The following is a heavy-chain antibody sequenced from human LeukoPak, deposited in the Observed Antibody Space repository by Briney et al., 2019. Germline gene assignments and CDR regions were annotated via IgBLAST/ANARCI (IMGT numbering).Heavy chain of an antibody. Sequence: SQTLSLTCTVSGGSISSGSYYWSWIRQPAGKGLEWIGRIYTSGSTNYNPSLKSRVTISVDTSKNQFSLKLSSVTAADTAVHYCARVLFGTSDAFDIWGQGTMVTVSS. CDR3: ARVLFGTSDAFDI. CDR2: IYTSGST. CDR1: GGSISSGSYY. V-gene: IGHV4-61*02. J-gene: IGHJ3*02. D-gene: IGHD6-13*01.